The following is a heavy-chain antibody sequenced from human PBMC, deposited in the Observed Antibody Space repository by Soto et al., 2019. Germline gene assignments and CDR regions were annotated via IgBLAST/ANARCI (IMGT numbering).Heavy chain of an antibody. CDR1: GFPFSSYW. D-gene: IGHD2-15*01. J-gene: IGHJ4*02. CDR3: VRTSLVVAAATREDY. Sequence: VQLVESGGGLVQPGGSLRLSCAASGFPFSSYWMHWVRQAPGKGLVWVSRINSDGSSTSYADSVKGRFTISRDNAKNTLYLQMNSLGAEDTAVYYCVRTSLVVAAATREDYWGQGTLVTVSS. CDR2: INSDGSST. V-gene: IGHV3-74*01.